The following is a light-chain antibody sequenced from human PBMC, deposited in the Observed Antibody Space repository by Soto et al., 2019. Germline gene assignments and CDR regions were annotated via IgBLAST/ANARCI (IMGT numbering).Light chain of an antibody. CDR1: QSVSSN. CDR2: GAS. Sequence: IVLTQSPATLSVSPGERATLSCRTSQSVSSNLAWHQQRPGQAPRLLIYGASTRATGVPARFSGSGSGTDFTLTISSLQSEDFAVYYCQQYNNWPWTFGQGTKVDIK. V-gene: IGKV3D-15*01. J-gene: IGKJ1*01. CDR3: QQYNNWPWT.